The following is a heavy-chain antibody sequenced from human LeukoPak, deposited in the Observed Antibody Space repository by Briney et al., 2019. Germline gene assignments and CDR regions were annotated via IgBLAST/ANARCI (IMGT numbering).Heavy chain of an antibody. Sequence: PSETLSLTCTVSGVSISSSNSYWGWIRQPPGKGLEWIGSIYYSGNTYYNASLKSQVSISIDTSKNQFSLKLNSVTAADTAVYYCGRDIRGLYYYGSGPMGPPDYYFDYWGQGTLVTVSS. D-gene: IGHD3-10*01. CDR1: GVSISSSNSY. CDR3: GRDIRGLYYYGSGPMGPPDYYFDY. V-gene: IGHV4-39*07. CDR2: IYYSGNT. J-gene: IGHJ4*02.